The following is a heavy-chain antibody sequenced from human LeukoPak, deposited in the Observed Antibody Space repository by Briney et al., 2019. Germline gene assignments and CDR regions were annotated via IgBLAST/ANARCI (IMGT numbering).Heavy chain of an antibody. Sequence: PSQTLSLTCSVSGGSISSGGNYWSWLRQLPGKGLEWIGYIYYVGNTNFNPSLKSRLSMSVDTSTNQFPLSLTSVTAADTALYFCARIEVIGSTRYFDYWGQGAMVTVSS. CDR1: GGSISSGGNY. J-gene: IGHJ4*02. V-gene: IGHV4-31*03. CDR2: IYYVGNT. D-gene: IGHD3-16*02. CDR3: ARIEVIGSTRYFDY.